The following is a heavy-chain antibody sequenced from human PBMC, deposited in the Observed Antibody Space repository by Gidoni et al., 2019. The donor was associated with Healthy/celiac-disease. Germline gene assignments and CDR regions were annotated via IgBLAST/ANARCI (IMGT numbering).Heavy chain of an antibody. CDR1: GSTFSSYA. Sequence: QVQLVESGGGVVQPGRSLRLSCAASGSTFSSYAMHWVRQAPGKGLEWVAVISYDGSNKYYANSVKGRFTISRDNSKNTLYLQMNSLRAEDTAVYYCARDNGAMIHHAFDIWGQGTMVTVSS. CDR3: ARDNGAMIHHAFDI. J-gene: IGHJ3*02. D-gene: IGHD3-22*01. V-gene: IGHV3-30-3*01. CDR2: ISYDGSNK.